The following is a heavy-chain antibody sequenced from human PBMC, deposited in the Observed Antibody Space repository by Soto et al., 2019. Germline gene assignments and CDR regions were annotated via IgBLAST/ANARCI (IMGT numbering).Heavy chain of an antibody. CDR1: GGSISSSNW. V-gene: IGHV4-4*02. CDR2: IYHSGST. CDR3: ASCIAAAGTGIYYFDY. D-gene: IGHD6-13*01. Sequence: PSETLSLTCAVSGGSISSSNWWSWVRQPPGKGLEWIGEIYHSGSTNYNPSLKSRVTISVDKSKNQFSLKLSSVTAADTAVYYCASCIAAAGTGIYYFDYWGQGTLVTVSA. J-gene: IGHJ4*02.